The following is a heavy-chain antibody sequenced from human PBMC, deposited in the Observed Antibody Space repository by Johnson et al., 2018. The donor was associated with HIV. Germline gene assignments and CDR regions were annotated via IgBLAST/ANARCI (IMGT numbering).Heavy chain of an antibody. J-gene: IGHJ3*02. CDR3: AKDLRVFDWFNAYEAFDI. V-gene: IGHV3-33*06. CDR2: IWYDGSNK. CDR1: GFIFSSYG. D-gene: IGHD3-9*01. Sequence: VQLVESGGGVAQPGRSLRLSCAASGFIFSSYGMHWVRQAPGKGLEWVAVIWYDGSNKYYADSVKGRFTISRDNSKNTLYLQMNSLRADDTAVYYCAKDLRVFDWFNAYEAFDIWGQGTMVTVSS.